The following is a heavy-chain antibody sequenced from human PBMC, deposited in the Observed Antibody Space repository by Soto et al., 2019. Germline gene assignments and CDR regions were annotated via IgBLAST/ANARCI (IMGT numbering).Heavy chain of an antibody. CDR3: SRATHCSSSSSDPYFDY. Sequence: GESLKISCAASGFTFSSYWMSWVRQAPGKGLEWVATIKQDGSEKYYVDSVKGRFTISRDNAKNSLYLQMNSLRAEDTAVYYCSRATHCSSSSSDPYFDYWGQGTLVTVSS. CDR2: IKQDGSEK. V-gene: IGHV3-7*01. CDR1: GFTFSSYW. D-gene: IGHD2-15*01. J-gene: IGHJ4*02.